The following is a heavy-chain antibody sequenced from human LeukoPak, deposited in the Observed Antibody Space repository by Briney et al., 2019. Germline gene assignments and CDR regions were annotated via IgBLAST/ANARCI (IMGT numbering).Heavy chain of an antibody. CDR1: GASISSYS. CDR2: IYSSGST. CDR3: ARDPAQDAFDI. J-gene: IGHJ3*02. V-gene: IGHV4-4*07. Sequence: PSETLSLTCTVSGASISSYSWSWIRQPAGKGLEWIGRIYSSGSTNYNPSLKSRVTMSADTSKNHFSLRPSSVTAADTAVYYCARDPAQDAFDIWGQGTMVTVSS.